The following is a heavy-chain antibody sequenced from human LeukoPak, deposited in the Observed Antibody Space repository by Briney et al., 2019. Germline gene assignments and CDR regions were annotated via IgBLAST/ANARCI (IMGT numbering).Heavy chain of an antibody. CDR1: GFTFSDYW. D-gene: IGHD6-6*01. CDR2: IKQDGSQR. J-gene: IGHJ4*02. CDR3: ARRGGSSSRRSPIDY. V-gene: IGHV3-7*01. Sequence: GGSLRLSCTASGFTFSDYWMTWVRQAPGKGPKWVANIKQDGSQRYYVDSVRGRFTISRDNAKNSLFLQMNGLRAEDTAVYYCARRGGSSSRRSPIDYWGQGTLVTVSS.